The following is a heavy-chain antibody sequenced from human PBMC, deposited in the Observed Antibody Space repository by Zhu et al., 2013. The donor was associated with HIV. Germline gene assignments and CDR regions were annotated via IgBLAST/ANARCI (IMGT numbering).Heavy chain of an antibody. CDR3: ARRGSGSYKYYFDY. D-gene: IGHD3-10*01. V-gene: IGHV1-69*01. J-gene: IGHJ4*02. Sequence: QVQLVQSGAEVKKPGSSVKVSCKASGGTFSSYAISWVRQAPGQGLEWMGGIIPIFGTANYAQKFQGRVTITADESTSTAYMELSSLRSEDTAVYYCARRGSGSYKYYFDYWGQGTLVTVSS. CDR1: GGTFSSYA. CDR2: IIPIFGTA.